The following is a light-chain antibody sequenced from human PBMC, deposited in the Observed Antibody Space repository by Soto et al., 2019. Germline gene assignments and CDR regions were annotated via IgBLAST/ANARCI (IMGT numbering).Light chain of an antibody. CDR1: QSISTY. Sequence: DIQMTQSPSSLSASVGDRVTITCRTSQSISTYLNWYQQKPGKAPNLLIYGASSLQSGVPSRFSGSGSGTDFTLTISSLQPEDFATYYCQQSYSTPSTFGQGTRVEIK. CDR3: QQSYSTPST. J-gene: IGKJ1*01. V-gene: IGKV1-39*01. CDR2: GAS.